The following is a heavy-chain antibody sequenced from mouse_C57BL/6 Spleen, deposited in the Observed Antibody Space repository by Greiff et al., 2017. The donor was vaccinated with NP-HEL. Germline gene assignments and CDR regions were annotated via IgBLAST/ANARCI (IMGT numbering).Heavy chain of an antibody. CDR1: GYTFTSYW. CDR2: IHPNSGST. CDR3: ARIYYSNYDMDY. V-gene: IGHV1-64*01. D-gene: IGHD2-5*01. Sequence: VQLQQPGAELVKPEASVKLSCKASGYTFTSYWMHWVKQRPGQGLEWIGMIHPNSGSTNYNEKFKSKATLTVDKSSSTAYMQLSSLTSEDSAVYYCARIYYSNYDMDYWGQGTSVTVSS. J-gene: IGHJ4*01.